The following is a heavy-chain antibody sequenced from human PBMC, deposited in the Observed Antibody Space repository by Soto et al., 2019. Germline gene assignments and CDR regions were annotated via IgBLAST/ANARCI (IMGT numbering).Heavy chain of an antibody. Sequence: PSETLSLTCTVSGGSXSRGGYYRSWIRQHPGKGLEWIGYIYYSGSTYYNPSLKSRVTISVDTSKNQFSLKLSSVTAADTAVYYCVRGPPYYGSGSYPGFDYWGQGTLVTVSS. D-gene: IGHD3-10*01. J-gene: IGHJ4*02. CDR1: GGSXSRGGYY. CDR2: IYYSGST. V-gene: IGHV4-31*02. CDR3: VRGPPYYGSGSYPGFDY.